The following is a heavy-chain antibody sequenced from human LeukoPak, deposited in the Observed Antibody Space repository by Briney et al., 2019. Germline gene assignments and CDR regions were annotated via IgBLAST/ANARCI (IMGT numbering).Heavy chain of an antibody. V-gene: IGHV4-4*02. J-gene: IGHJ4*02. CDR3: ARASHDYGGYSHFDY. CDR1: GGSISSRNW. CDR2: IYHSGST. D-gene: IGHD4-17*01. Sequence: SGTLSLTCAVSGGSISSRNWWSWVRQPPGKGLEWIGEIYHSGSTNYNPSLKTRVTISVDKSKNQFSLKLSSVTAADTAVYYCARASHDYGGYSHFDYWGQGTLVTVSS.